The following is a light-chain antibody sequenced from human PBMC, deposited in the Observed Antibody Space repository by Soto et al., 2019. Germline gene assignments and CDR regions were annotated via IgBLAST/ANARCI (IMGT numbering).Light chain of an antibody. CDR1: QSLIHSDGNTY. CDR3: LQGTRWPWT. V-gene: IGKV2-30*02. J-gene: IGKJ1*01. Sequence: DVVMTQAPLSLPVTLGQPASISCRSSQSLIHSDGNTYLNWFQQRPGQSPRRLIYKVSDRDSGVPDRFSGSGSGTDFPLKISRVEAEDVWVYYCLQGTRWPWTFGQGTEVEIK. CDR2: KVS.